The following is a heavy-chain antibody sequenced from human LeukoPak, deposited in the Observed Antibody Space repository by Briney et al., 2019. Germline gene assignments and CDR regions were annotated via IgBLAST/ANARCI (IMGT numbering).Heavy chain of an antibody. CDR3: ARVSSGATTVDY. J-gene: IGHJ4*02. CDR1: GGSFSGYY. V-gene: IGHV4-34*01. Sequence: PSETLSLTCAVYGGSFSGYYWSWIRQPPGKGLEWIGEINHSGSTNYNPSLKSRVTISVDTSKNQFSLKLSSVTAADTAVYYCARVSSGATTVDYWGQGTLVTVS. CDR2: INHSGST. D-gene: IGHD1-26*01.